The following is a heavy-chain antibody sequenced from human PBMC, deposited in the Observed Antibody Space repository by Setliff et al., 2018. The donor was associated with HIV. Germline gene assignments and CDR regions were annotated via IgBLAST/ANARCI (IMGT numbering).Heavy chain of an antibody. J-gene: IGHJ4*02. CDR3: AATYCRGGGRDCPQMYDY. CDR1: GGSFSGNY. D-gene: IGHD2-15*01. CDR2: INHSGTT. V-gene: IGHV4-34*01. Sequence: SETLSLTCAIYGGSFSGNYWSWIRQPPGKGLEWIGEINHSGTTNHNPFLKSRVTISVDTSKKKFSLKLNSVTAADSAIYYCAATYCRGGGRDCPQMYDYWGQGSLVTVSS.